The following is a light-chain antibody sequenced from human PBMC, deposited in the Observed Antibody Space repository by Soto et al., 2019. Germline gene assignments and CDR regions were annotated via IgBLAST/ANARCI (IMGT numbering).Light chain of an antibody. V-gene: IGKV1-39*01. CDR1: QPIADY. Sequence: DVQMTQSPASLSASVGDRVTIACRAGQPIADYLNLYQQNPGEAPKVLIFGASSLRSGVPSRFSGSGYGTDFTLTINTLQPEDFSTYDCQQTHAVPLTCGQGTRL. CDR2: GAS. CDR3: QQTHAVPLT. J-gene: IGKJ5*01.